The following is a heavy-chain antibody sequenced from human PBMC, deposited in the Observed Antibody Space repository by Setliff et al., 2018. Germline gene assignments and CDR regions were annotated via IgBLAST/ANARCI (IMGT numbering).Heavy chain of an antibody. CDR2: IFPSGTT. J-gene: IGHJ4*02. V-gene: IGHV4-61*09. Sequence: PSETLSLTCLVSGDSLDSGAVYWTWIRQPAGKGLEWIGHIFPSGTTKYNPSLQSRVTISLDTSNHQFSLTPSSMTAADTAVYYCARTNYAADYWGPGLLVTVSS. CDR3: ARTNYAADY. D-gene: IGHD2-2*01. CDR1: GDSLDSGAVY.